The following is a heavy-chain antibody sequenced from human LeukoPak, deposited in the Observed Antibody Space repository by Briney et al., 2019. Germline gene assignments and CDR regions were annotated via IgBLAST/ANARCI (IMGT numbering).Heavy chain of an antibody. CDR3: AMIKEG. Sequence: PGGSLRLSCAASGFTFSNNWMHWVRPAPGKGLVWVSRINSDGRTTTYADSVKGRFTISRDNAKNTLYLQMNSLRAEDTAVYYCAMIKEGWGQGTLVTVSS. CDR1: GFTFSNNW. D-gene: IGHD3-22*01. J-gene: IGHJ4*02. CDR2: INSDGRTT. V-gene: IGHV3-74*01.